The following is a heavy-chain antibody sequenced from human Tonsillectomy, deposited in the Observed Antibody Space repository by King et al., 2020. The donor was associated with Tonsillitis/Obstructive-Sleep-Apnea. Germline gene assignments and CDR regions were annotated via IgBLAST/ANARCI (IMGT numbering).Heavy chain of an antibody. CDR3: ARIFGLSRAFDAFHI. CDR1: GYTFTSND. Sequence: VQLVESGAEVKKPGASVKVSCKASGYTFTSNDINWVRQATGQGLEWMGWMNPNSGNTGYAQKFQGRVTMTRNTSINTAYMELSSLTSEDTAVYYCARIFGLSRAFDAFHIWGQGTMVTVSS. CDR2: MNPNSGNT. V-gene: IGHV1-8*01. D-gene: IGHD3-10*01. J-gene: IGHJ3*02.